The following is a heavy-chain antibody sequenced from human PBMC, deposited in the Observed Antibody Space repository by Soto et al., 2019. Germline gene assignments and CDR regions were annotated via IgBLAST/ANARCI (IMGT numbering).Heavy chain of an antibody. Sequence: GGSLRLSCAASGFTFSSYSMNWVRQAPGKGLEWVSYISSSSTTIYYADSVKGRFTISRDNAKNSLYLQMNSLRAEGTAVYYCARESDLYNWFDPWGQGTLVTVSS. CDR3: ARESDLYNWFDP. CDR1: GFTFSSYS. V-gene: IGHV3-48*01. CDR2: ISSSSTTI. J-gene: IGHJ5*02.